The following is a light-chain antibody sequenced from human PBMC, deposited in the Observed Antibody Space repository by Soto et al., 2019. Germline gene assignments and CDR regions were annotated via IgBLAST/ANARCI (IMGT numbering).Light chain of an antibody. V-gene: IGKV1-39*01. CDR1: QNIRTY. Sequence: DIEMTQSPPCLSASFGDRVTTTCRASQNIRTYLSWYQQKAGKASTVLIYAASTLQRVLPSRFSGSTTGTEFTLTITSLQPEECGTYYYHQGRRVPRTFGRGTKGDI. CDR3: HQGRRVPRT. J-gene: IGKJ1*01. CDR2: AAS.